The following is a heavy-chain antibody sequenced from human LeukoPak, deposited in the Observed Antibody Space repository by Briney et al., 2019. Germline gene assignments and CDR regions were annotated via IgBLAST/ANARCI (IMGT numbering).Heavy chain of an antibody. CDR3: ARHEGGSYYHYFQH. D-gene: IGHD1-26*01. CDR1: GGSVSSSSYY. J-gene: IGHJ1*01. Sequence: PSETLSLTCTVSGGSVSSSSYYWGWIRQPPGKGLEWIVSIYDSGSTSYTPSLKSRVTISVATSKNQFSLKLSSVTAADTAVYYCARHEGGSYYHYFQHWGQGTLVTVSS. CDR2: IYDSGST. V-gene: IGHV4-39*01.